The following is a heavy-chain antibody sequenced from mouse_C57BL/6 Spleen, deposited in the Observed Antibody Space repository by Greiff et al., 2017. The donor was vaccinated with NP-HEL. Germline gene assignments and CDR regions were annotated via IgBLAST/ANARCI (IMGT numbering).Heavy chain of an antibody. CDR3: ARSKGEAPWFAY. V-gene: IGHV1-82*01. Sequence: VHLVESGPELVKPGASVKISCKASGYAFSSSWMNWVKQRPGKGLEWIGRIYPGDGDTNYNGKFKGKATLTADKSSSTAYMQLSSLTSEDSAVYFCARSKGEAPWFAYWGQGTLVTVSA. CDR2: IYPGDGDT. CDR1: GYAFSSSW. J-gene: IGHJ3*01.